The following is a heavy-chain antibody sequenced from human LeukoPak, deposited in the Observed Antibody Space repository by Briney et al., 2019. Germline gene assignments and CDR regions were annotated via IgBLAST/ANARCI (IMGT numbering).Heavy chain of an antibody. CDR2: ISSSSSTI. Sequence: PGGSLRLSCAVSGFTFSSYSMNWVRQAPGKGLEWVSYISSSSSTIYYADSVKGRFTISRDNAKNSLYLQMNSLRAEDTAVYYCARDIGTYYYGSGSYYGWFDPWGQGTLVTVSS. CDR1: GFTFSSYS. J-gene: IGHJ5*02. D-gene: IGHD3-10*01. V-gene: IGHV3-48*04. CDR3: ARDIGTYYYGSGSYYGWFDP.